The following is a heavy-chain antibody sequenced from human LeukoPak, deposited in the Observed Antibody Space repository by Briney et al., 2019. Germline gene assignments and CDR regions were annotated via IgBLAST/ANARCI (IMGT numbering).Heavy chain of an antibody. J-gene: IGHJ5*01. V-gene: IGHV3-33*01. Sequence: GGSLRLSCVASGFTFNKYGIHWGRQAPGKGLEWVAVIWNDGSNEYYADSVKGRLAISRDNDKNTVNLQMNSLRAEDTAVYYCARDGSGLAVRGWFDFWGQGTLVTVSS. CDR1: GFTFNKYG. CDR3: ARDGSGLAVRGWFDF. CDR2: IWNDGSNE. D-gene: IGHD3-10*01.